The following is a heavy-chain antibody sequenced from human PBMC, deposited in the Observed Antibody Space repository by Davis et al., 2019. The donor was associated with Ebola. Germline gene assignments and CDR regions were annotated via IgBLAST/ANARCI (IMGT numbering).Heavy chain of an antibody. J-gene: IGHJ6*02. D-gene: IGHD3-9*01. V-gene: IGHV1-2*02. Sequence: ASVKVSCKASGYTFTSYYMHWVRQAPGQGLEWMGIINPNSGGTNYAQKFQGRVTMTRDTSISTAYMELSRLRSDDTAVYYCARADLTYYDILTSYYGMDVWGQGTTVTVSS. CDR1: GYTFTSYY. CDR2: INPNSGGT. CDR3: ARADLTYYDILTSYYGMDV.